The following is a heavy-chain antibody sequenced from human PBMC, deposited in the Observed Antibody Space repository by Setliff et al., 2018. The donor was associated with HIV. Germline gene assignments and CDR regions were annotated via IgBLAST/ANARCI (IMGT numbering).Heavy chain of an antibody. CDR3: ARAPSGVVIGPDY. D-gene: IGHD3-3*01. CDR1: GYTFSTYA. V-gene: IGHV1-18*01. Sequence: GASVKVSCKASGYTFSTYAISWVRQAPGQGLEWMGWISTYNGNTRYAQKVQGRVTMTTDTSTSTAYMELRSLRSDDTAVYYCARAPSGVVIGPDYWGQGTLVTVS. J-gene: IGHJ4*02. CDR2: ISTYNGNT.